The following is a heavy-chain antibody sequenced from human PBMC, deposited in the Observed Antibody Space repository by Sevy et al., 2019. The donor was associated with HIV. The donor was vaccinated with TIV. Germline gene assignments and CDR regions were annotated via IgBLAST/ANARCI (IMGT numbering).Heavy chain of an antibody. D-gene: IGHD6-13*01. CDR2: IGYDGTDK. Sequence: GGSLRLSCTASGFTFSYYGMHWVRQAPGKGLEWVAFIGYDGTDKYYSESVKGRFAISRDNSKNTVFLGMNSLRTDDTAIYYCAKNTASAGTGGFDYWGQGALVTVSS. CDR3: AKNTASAGTGGFDY. J-gene: IGHJ4*02. V-gene: IGHV3-30*02. CDR1: GFTFSYYG.